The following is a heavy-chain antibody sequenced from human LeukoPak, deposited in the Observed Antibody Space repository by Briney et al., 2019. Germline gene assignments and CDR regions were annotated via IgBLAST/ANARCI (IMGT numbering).Heavy chain of an antibody. J-gene: IGHJ6*02. CDR3: AKGLEYYDFWSGYYTSIYYYGMDV. D-gene: IGHD3-3*01. CDR2: ISGSGGST. Sequence: PGGSLRLSCAASGFTFSSYTMSWVRQAPGKGLEWVSGISGSGGSTYYADSVKGRFTISRDNSKNTLYLQMNSLRAEDTAVYYCAKGLEYYDFWSGYYTSIYYYGMDVWGQGTTVTVSS. V-gene: IGHV3-23*01. CDR1: GFTFSSYT.